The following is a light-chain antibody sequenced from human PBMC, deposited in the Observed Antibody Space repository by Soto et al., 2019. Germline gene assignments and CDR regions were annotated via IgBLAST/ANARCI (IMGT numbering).Light chain of an antibody. CDR3: QQGYSTPPT. CDR2: GAS. V-gene: IGKV1-39*01. J-gene: IGKJ4*01. Sequence: DIQMTQSPSSLSASVGDRVTITCRASQSISSYLSWYQQRPGKAPHLLIYGASTLQSGVPSRFGGGGSGSDFTLTISSLQPEDFATYYCQQGYSTPPTFGGGTKVESK. CDR1: QSISSY.